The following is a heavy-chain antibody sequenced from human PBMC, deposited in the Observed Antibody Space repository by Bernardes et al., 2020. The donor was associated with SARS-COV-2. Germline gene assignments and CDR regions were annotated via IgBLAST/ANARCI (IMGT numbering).Heavy chain of an antibody. Sequence: SETLTLTCTVSGGSINNYYWSWIRQPPGQGLEWIGYIYYNGNTDHNPSLKSRVTISVDTSKSQFSLKLTSVTAADTAVYYCARGSGYSSSSFDYWGQGTLVTVSS. CDR1: GGSINNYY. D-gene: IGHD6-6*01. CDR2: IYYNGNT. V-gene: IGHV4-59*01. CDR3: ARGSGYSSSSFDY. J-gene: IGHJ4*02.